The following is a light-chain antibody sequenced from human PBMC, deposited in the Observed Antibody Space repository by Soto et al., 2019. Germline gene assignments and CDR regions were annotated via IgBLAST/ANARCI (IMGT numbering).Light chain of an antibody. Sequence: EIVLTQSPGTLSLSPGERATLSCRAGQSLTSSYLAWYQQKPGQAPRLLIYGASSRATGIPDRFSGSGSGTDFTLTISRLEPEDFAVYYCQQYESSAPSYTFGQGTKLEIK. CDR2: GAS. J-gene: IGKJ2*01. V-gene: IGKV3-20*01. CDR1: QSLTSSY. CDR3: QQYESSAPSYT.